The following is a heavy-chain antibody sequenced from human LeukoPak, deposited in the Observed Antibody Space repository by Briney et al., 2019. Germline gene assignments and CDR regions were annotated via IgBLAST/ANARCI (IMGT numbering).Heavy chain of an antibody. CDR2: IIPMSGTV. V-gene: IGHV1-69*06. CDR3: ARDNDSRDPPHFDY. CDR1: GGTFSTFG. D-gene: IGHD3-16*01. J-gene: IGHJ4*02. Sequence: ASVKVSCKASGGTFSTFGISWVRQAPGQGLEWMGGIIPMSGTVNNAQKLQGRVTITAEKSTRTAYMELSSLRSEDTAVYYCARDNDSRDPPHFDYWGQGTLVTVSS.